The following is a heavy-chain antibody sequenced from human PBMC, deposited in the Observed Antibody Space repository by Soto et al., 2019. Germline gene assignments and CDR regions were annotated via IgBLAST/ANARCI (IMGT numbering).Heavy chain of an antibody. Sequence: ASVKVSCKASGGTFSSYAISWVRQAPGQGLEWMGGIIPILGIANYAQKFQGRVTITADKSTSTAYMELSSLRSEDTAIYYCARSYRDYGGNSPIRGSYYYYGMDVWGQGTTVTVSS. CDR3: ARSYRDYGGNSPIRGSYYYYGMDV. V-gene: IGHV1-69*10. J-gene: IGHJ6*02. CDR1: GGTFSSYA. D-gene: IGHD4-17*01. CDR2: IIPILGIA.